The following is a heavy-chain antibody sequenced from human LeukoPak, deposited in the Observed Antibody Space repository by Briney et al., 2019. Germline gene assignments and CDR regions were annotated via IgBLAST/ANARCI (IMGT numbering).Heavy chain of an antibody. J-gene: IGHJ4*02. Sequence: GGSLRLSCAASGFTFSNYWMSWVRQAPGKGLEWVANIKQDGSEKFYVNSVKGRLTISRDNAKNSLYLQMNSLRVEDTAVYYCARVQGSSGPGIFEYWGQGTLVTVSS. D-gene: IGHD6-19*01. CDR3: ARVQGSSGPGIFEY. V-gene: IGHV3-7*01. CDR1: GFTFSNYW. CDR2: IKQDGSEK.